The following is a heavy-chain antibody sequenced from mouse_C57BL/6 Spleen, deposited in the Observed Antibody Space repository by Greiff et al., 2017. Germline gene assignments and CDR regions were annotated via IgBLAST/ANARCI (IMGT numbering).Heavy chain of an antibody. CDR3: ARGSYFDY. V-gene: IGHV1-19*01. Sequence: VQLQQPGPVLVKPGASVTMSCKASGYTFTDYYMNWVKQSHGKSLEWIGVINPYNGGTSYNQKFKGKATLTVDKSSSTAYMELNSLTSEDSAVYYCARGSYFDYWGQGTTLTVSS. CDR2: INPYNGGT. CDR1: GYTFTDYY. J-gene: IGHJ2*01.